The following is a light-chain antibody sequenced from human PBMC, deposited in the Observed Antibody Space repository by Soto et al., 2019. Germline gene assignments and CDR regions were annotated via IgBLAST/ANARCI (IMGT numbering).Light chain of an antibody. CDR3: QQYNNWPPWT. V-gene: IGKV3-15*01. CDR2: GAS. J-gene: IGKJ1*01. CDR1: QSVSSN. Sequence: EIVMTQSPATLSVSPGERATLSCRASQSVSSNLAWYQQKPGQAPRLLIYGASTTPTGIPARFSGSGSGTESTLTISSLQYEDFAVYYCQQYNNWPPWTFGQGTKVEIK.